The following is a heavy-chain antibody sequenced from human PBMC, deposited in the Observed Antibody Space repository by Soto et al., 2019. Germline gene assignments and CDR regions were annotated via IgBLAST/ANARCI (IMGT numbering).Heavy chain of an antibody. J-gene: IGHJ4*02. CDR1: GGSISSYY. D-gene: IGHD3-9*01. CDR3: ASLRYFDWAVFDY. V-gene: IGHV4-59*01. CDR2: IYYSGST. Sequence: SETLSLTCTVSGGSISSYYWSWIRQPPGKGLEWIGYIYYSGSTNYNPSLKSRVTISVDTSKNQFSLKLSSVTAADTAVYYCASLRYFDWAVFDYWGQGTLVTVSS.